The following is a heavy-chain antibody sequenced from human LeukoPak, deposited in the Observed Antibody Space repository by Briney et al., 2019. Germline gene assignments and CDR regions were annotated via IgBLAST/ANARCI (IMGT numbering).Heavy chain of an antibody. J-gene: IGHJ6*03. CDR2: MNPNSGNT. Sequence: ASVKVSCKASGYTFTSYDINWVRQATGQGLEWMGWMNPNSGNTGYAQKFQGRVTMTRNTSISTAYMELSSLRSEDTAVYYCARGGNILTGYTSLGYMDVWGKGTTVTVSS. CDR3: ARGGNILTGYTSLGYMDV. D-gene: IGHD3-9*01. V-gene: IGHV1-8*01. CDR1: GYTFTSYD.